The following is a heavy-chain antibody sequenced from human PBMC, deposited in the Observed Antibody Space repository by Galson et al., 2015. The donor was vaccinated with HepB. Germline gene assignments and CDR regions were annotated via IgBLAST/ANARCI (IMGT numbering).Heavy chain of an antibody. V-gene: IGHV3-23*01. D-gene: IGHD6-19*01. J-gene: IGHJ4*02. CDR1: GFTFSSYA. CDR3: AKSIAVAGMGPNY. Sequence: SLRLSCAASGFTFSSYAMSWVRQAPGKGLEWVSAISGSGGSTYYADSVRGRFTISRGNSKNTLYLQMNSLRAEDTAVYYCAKSIAVAGMGPNYWGQGTLVTVSS. CDR2: ISGSGGST.